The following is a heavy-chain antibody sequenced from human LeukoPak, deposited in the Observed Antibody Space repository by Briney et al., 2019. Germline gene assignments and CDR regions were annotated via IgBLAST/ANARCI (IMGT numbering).Heavy chain of an antibody. CDR1: GFTFSSYA. V-gene: IGHV3-NL1*01. D-gene: IGHD2-2*03. J-gene: IGHJ4*02. Sequence: GGSLRLSCAASGFTFSSYAMHWVRQAPGKGLEWVSVIYSGGSIYYADFAKGRFTISRDNSKNTLYLQMNSLRAEDTAVYYCAKADLGYCSSTSCPYYYDYWGQGTLVTVSS. CDR3: AKADLGYCSSTSCPYYYDY. CDR2: IYSGGSI.